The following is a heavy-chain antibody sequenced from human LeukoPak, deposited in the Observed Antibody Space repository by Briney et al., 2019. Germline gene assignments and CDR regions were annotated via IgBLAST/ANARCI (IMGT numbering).Heavy chain of an antibody. CDR3: ARGSYYYDSSGYYHY. J-gene: IGHJ4*02. V-gene: IGHV1-2*06. Sequence: ASVKVSCKASGYTFTGYYMHWVRQAPGQGLEWMGRINPNSGGTNYAQKFQGRVTMSRDTSISTAYMELSRLRSDDTAVYYCARGSYYYDSSGYYHYWGQGTLVTVSS. D-gene: IGHD3-22*01. CDR2: INPNSGGT. CDR1: GYTFTGYY.